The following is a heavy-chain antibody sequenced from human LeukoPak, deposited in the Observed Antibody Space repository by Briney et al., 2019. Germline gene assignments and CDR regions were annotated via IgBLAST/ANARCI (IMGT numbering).Heavy chain of an antibody. V-gene: IGHV4-39*01. CDR2: THCSGIT. CDR3: ARTAQGWCFDL. Sequence: SATQSLTCTVSGGSISSSHYYWGWIRQPPGKGLEWIGSTHCSGITYCNTSLKSRVTISVDTSKSQLSLTLPSVTAADTAVYYCARTAQGWCFDLGGGSTVVTVFS. CDR1: GGSISSSHYY. D-gene: IGHD2-21*02. J-gene: IGHJ2*01.